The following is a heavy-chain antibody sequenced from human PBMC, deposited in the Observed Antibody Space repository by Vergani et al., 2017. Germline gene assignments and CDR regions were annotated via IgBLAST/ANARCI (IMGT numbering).Heavy chain of an antibody. CDR3: ARDGSRGGDIVVVPAAIRSGYYYGMDV. CDR1: GYTFTSYG. CDR2: ISAYNGNT. D-gene: IGHD2-2*01. Sequence: QVQLVQSGAEVKKPGASVKVSCKASGYTFTSYGISWVRQAPGQGLEWMGWISAYNGNTNYAQKLQGRVTMTTDTSTSTAYMELRSLRSDDTVVYYCARDGSRGGDIVVVPAAIRSGYYYGMDVWGQGTTVTVSS. V-gene: IGHV1-18*01. J-gene: IGHJ6*02.